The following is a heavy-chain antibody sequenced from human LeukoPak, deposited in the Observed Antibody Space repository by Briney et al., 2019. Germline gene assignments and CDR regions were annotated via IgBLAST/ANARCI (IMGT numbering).Heavy chain of an antibody. CDR1: GGSISSYY. D-gene: IGHD3-10*01. J-gene: IGHJ6*03. V-gene: IGHV4-4*07. CDR3: ARGRSTTMVRGVRRDYYYYMDV. CDR2: IYTSGST. Sequence: PSETLSLTCTVSGGSISSYYWSWIRQPAGKGLEWIGRIYTSGSTNYNPSLKSRVTMSVDTSKNQFSLKLSSVTAADTAVYYCARGRSTTMVRGVRRDYYYYMDVWGKGTTVTVSS.